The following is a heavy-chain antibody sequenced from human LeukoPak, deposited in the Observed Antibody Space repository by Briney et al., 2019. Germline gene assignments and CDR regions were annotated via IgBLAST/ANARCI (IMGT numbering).Heavy chain of an antibody. V-gene: IGHV3-53*01. Sequence: PGGSLRLSCAASGFTVSSNYMSWVRQAPGKGLEWVSVIYRGGSTKYADSVKGRFTISRDNSKNTLYLQMNSLRAEDTAVYYCARGQPSDSGDAFDIWGQGTMVTVSS. J-gene: IGHJ3*02. D-gene: IGHD3-3*01. CDR2: IYRGGST. CDR3: ARGQPSDSGDAFDI. CDR1: GFTVSSNY.